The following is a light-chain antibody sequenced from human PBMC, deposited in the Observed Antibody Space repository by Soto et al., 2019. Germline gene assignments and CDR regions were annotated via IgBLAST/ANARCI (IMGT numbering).Light chain of an antibody. J-gene: IGKJ1*01. Sequence: EIVMTQSPATLSVSPGERATLSCRASQSVSSNLAWYQQKPGQAPRLLIYDASNRATGIPDRLSGSGSGTDFNLTISSLEPEDFAVYYCQQRSNWPWTCGQGTKVDIK. CDR3: QQRSNWPWT. CDR2: DAS. CDR1: QSVSSN. V-gene: IGKV3-11*01.